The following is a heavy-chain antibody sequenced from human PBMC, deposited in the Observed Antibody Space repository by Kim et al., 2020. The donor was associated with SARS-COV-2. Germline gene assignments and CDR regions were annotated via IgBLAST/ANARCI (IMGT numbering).Heavy chain of an antibody. V-gene: IGHV3-21*04. Sequence: GGSLRLSCAASGFTFSSYSMNWVRQAQGKGLEWVSSISSSSSYIYYADSGKGRFTISRDTGKNSLYLQMNSLRAEDTAVYYCARSTPGYFDWLLTPSLDYWHQGTLITVSS. J-gene: IGHJ4*02. CDR1: GFTFSSYS. D-gene: IGHD3-9*01. CDR3: ARSTPGYFDWLLTPSLDY. CDR2: ISSSSSYI.